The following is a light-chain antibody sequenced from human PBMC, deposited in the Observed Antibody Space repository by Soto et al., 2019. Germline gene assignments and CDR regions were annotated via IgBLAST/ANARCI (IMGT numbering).Light chain of an antibody. J-gene: IGLJ1*01. V-gene: IGLV2-8*01. CDR2: VVN. CDR1: SSDVGGYNY. Sequence: HSALTQPPSASGSPGQSVTISCTGTSSDVGGYNYVSWYQQHPGKVPKLMVYVVNKRPSGVPDRFSGSKSGNTASLTVSGLQAEDEADYYCTSYAGGNNVFGTGTKLTVL. CDR3: TSYAGGNNV.